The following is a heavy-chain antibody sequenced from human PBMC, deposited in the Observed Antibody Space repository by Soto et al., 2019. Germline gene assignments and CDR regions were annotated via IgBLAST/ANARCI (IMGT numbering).Heavy chain of an antibody. D-gene: IGHD3-3*01. Sequence: GGRLRPSCGAAGFTFSHYPMSWVSQAAGKGLEWVSVMSGSGDDAYYADSVKGRFTISRDNSKNMLYLQMNSLRAEDTAVYFCAKKVTIYAVDPADYWGQGTQVTVSS. CDR1: GFTFSHYP. J-gene: IGHJ4*02. V-gene: IGHV3-23*01. CDR3: AKKVTIYAVDPADY. CDR2: MSGSGDDA.